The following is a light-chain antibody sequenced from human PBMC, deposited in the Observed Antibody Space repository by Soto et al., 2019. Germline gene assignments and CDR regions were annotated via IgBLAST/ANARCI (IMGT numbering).Light chain of an antibody. Sequence: QSVLTQPPSASGTPGQRVTISCSGSRSNIGSNTVNWYQQLPGSAPKLLIYSNNQRPSGVPDRFSGSKSGTSASLAISGLQSEDEADYCCAAWDDSLNGFYVFGTGTKVTVL. CDR2: SNN. CDR3: AAWDDSLNGFYV. V-gene: IGLV1-44*01. CDR1: RSNIGSNT. J-gene: IGLJ1*01.